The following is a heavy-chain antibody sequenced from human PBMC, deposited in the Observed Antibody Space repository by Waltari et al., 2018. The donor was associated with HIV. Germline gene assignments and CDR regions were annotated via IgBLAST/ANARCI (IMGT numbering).Heavy chain of an antibody. J-gene: IGHJ4*02. CDR1: GFTFGSYG. CDR2: INYDGSNK. Sequence: VQLMESGGGVFQPGKSLRLSCATSGFTFGSYGIHWVRQAPGKGLEWVAVINYDGSNKFYAESVKGRFLISRDNSKNTLFLQMNSLRDEDTGLYYCARDKAPYSSSSAVDYWGQGTLVTVS. V-gene: IGHV3-33*01. D-gene: IGHD6-6*01. CDR3: ARDKAPYSSSSAVDY.